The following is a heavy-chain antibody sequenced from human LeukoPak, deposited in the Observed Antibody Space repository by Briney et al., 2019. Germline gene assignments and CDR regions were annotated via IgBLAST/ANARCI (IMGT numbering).Heavy chain of an antibody. Sequence: GSLRLSCAASGFTFSSYWMSWVRQAPGKGLEWVANIKQDGSEKYYVDSVKGRFTISRDNAKNSLYLQMNSLRAEDTAVYYCARGGPNDYDILTGYYTPFDYWGQGTLVTVSS. D-gene: IGHD3-9*01. V-gene: IGHV3-7*05. J-gene: IGHJ4*02. CDR3: ARGGPNDYDILTGYYTPFDY. CDR1: GFTFSSYW. CDR2: IKQDGSEK.